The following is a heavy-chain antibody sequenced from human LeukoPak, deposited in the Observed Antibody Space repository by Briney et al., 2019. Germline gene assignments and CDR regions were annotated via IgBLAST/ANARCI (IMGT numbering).Heavy chain of an antibody. J-gene: IGHJ4*02. CDR1: GFTFSSYS. V-gene: IGHV3-21*01. D-gene: IGHD3-3*01. CDR3: ARGMEYYDFWSGYYFGY. Sequence: GGSLRLSCAASGFTFSSYSMNRVRQAPGKGLEWVSSISSSSSYIYYADSVKGRFTISRDNAKNSLYLQMNSLRAEDTAVYYCARGMEYYDFWSGYYFGYWGQGTLVTVSS. CDR2: ISSSSSYI.